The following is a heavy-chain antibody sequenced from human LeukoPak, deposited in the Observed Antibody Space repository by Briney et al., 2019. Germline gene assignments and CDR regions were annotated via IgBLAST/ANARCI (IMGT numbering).Heavy chain of an antibody. V-gene: IGHV4-59*11. Sequence: SETLSLTCTVSGGSISSHYWSWIRQPPGKGLEWIGYIYYSGSTNYNPSLKSRVTMSVDTSKNQFSLKLSSVTAADTAVYYCARDGDSWGQGTLVTVSS. J-gene: IGHJ4*02. CDR1: GGSISSHY. CDR2: IYYSGST. CDR3: ARDGDS.